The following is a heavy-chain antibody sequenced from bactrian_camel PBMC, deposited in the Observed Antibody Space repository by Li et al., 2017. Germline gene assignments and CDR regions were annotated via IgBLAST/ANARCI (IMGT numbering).Heavy chain of an antibody. CDR3: AADCTLPGHCLLTRNYRY. CDR1: GFSLDDYA. V-gene: IGHV3S7*01. D-gene: IGHD1*01. CDR2: IYSDGSNT. Sequence: VQLVESGGGLVQPGGSLRLSCVASGFSLDDYAMGWVRQAPGKGLEWVSGIYSDGSNTFYGDSVKGRFTISRDNAENTLYLQMNSLQSEDTALYYCAADCTLPGHCLLTRNYRYRGQGTQVTVS. J-gene: IGHJ4*01.